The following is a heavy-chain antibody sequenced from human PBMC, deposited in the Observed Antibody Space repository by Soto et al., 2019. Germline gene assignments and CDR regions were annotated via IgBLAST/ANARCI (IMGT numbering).Heavy chain of an antibody. D-gene: IGHD3-3*01. CDR1: GGSISSYY. J-gene: IGHJ5*02. Sequence: SETLSLTCTVFGGSISSYYWSWIRQPPGKGLEWIGYIYYSGSTNYNPSLKSRVTISVDKSKNQFSLKLSSVTAADTAVYYCARSNITIFGVVDWFDPWGQGTLVTVSS. CDR3: ARSNITIFGVVDWFDP. CDR2: IYYSGST. V-gene: IGHV4-59*12.